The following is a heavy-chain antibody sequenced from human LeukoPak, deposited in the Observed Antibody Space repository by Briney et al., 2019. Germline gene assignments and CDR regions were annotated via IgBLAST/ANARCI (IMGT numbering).Heavy chain of an antibody. V-gene: IGHV4-4*07. CDR1: GASIRNYY. Sequence: SETLSLTCAVSGASIRNYYWSWIRQPAGKGLEWIGRFVPSGSTNYNPSLKSRVTMSVDTSKSQFSLKLNSVTAADTAVYYCAKEGAAPGPDFDYWGQGNLVTVSS. CDR2: FVPSGST. D-gene: IGHD6-13*01. CDR3: AKEGAAPGPDFDY. J-gene: IGHJ4*02.